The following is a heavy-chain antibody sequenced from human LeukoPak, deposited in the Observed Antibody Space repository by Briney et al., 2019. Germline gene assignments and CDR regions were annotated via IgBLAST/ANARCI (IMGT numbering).Heavy chain of an antibody. CDR1: GASITSGSYY. D-gene: IGHD2-21*01. CDR3: ARGGGDYHYYYMDV. CDR2: IYTNGIT. J-gene: IGHJ6*03. Sequence: SQTLSLTCTVSGASITSGSYYWSWLRQPAGTGLEWIGRIYTNGITNYNPSLKSRVTISVDTSKTQFSLKLSSVTAADTAVYYCARGGGDYHYYYMDVWGKGTTVTISS. V-gene: IGHV4-61*02.